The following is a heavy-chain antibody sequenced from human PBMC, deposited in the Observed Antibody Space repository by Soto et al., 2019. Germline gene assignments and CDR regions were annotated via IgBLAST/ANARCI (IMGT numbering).Heavy chain of an antibody. CDR2: FDPEDGET. J-gene: IGHJ6*02. Sequence: ASVKVSCKVSGYTLTELSMHWVRQAPGKGLEWMGGFDPEDGETIYAQKFQGRVTMTEDTSTDTAYMELSSLRSEDTAVYSWATRRVVTTIYYDYSGMDVWGQRTTVPVSS. D-gene: IGHD3-22*01. CDR3: ATRRVVTTIYYDYSGMDV. V-gene: IGHV1-24*01. CDR1: GYTLTELS.